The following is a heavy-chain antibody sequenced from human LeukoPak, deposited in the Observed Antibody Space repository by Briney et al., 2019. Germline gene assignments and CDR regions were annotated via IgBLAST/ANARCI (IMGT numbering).Heavy chain of an antibody. J-gene: IGHJ6*02. Sequence: ASVKVSCKASGCTFTGYYMHWVRQAPGQGLEWMGWINPNSGGTNYAQKFQGRVTMTRDTSISTAYMELSRLRSDDTAVYYCARVAGARYCSSTSCSKKKGMDVWGQGTTVTVSS. V-gene: IGHV1-2*02. CDR3: ARVAGARYCSSTSCSKKKGMDV. D-gene: IGHD2-2*01. CDR1: GCTFTGYY. CDR2: INPNSGGT.